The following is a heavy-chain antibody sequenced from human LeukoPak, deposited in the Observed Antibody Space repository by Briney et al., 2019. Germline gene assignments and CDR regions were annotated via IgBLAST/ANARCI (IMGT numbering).Heavy chain of an antibody. CDR2: INSDGSST. V-gene: IGHV3-74*01. CDR1: GFTFSSYW. J-gene: IGHJ4*02. Sequence: QSGGSLRLSCAASGFTFSSYWLHWVRQAPGKGLVGVSRINSDGSSTSYADSVKGRFTISRNNAKNTLYLQMNSLRAEDTAVYYCAREVEYYDFWSGYYNRTFGDYWSQGTLVTVSS. CDR3: AREVEYYDFWSGYYNRTFGDY. D-gene: IGHD3-3*01.